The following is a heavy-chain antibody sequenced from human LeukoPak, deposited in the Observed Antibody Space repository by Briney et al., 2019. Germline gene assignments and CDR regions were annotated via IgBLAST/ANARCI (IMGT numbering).Heavy chain of an antibody. D-gene: IGHD4-23*01. CDR1: GGSISSSSYY. CDR3: ASHPTTVVSSAGYFQY. V-gene: IGHV4-39*07. Sequence: PSETLSLTCTVSGGSISSSSYYWGRIRQPPGKGLEWIGSIYYSGSTYYNPSLKSRVTISIDTSKTQFSLKLSSVTAADTAVYYCASHPTTVVSSAGYFQYWGQGTLVTVSS. J-gene: IGHJ1*01. CDR2: IYYSGST.